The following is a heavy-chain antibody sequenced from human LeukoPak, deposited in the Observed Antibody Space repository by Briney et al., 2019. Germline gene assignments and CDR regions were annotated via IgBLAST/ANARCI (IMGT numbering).Heavy chain of an antibody. CDR1: GFTVSSNY. CDR2: IYSGGST. CDR3: ARDLALMRSSFWFDP. Sequence: GGSLRLSCAASGFTVSSNYMSWVRQAPGKGLEWVSVIYSGGSTYYADSVKGRFTISRDNSKNTLYLQMNSLRAEDTAVYFCARDLALMRSSFWFDPWGQGTLVSVS. J-gene: IGHJ5*02. V-gene: IGHV3-53*01.